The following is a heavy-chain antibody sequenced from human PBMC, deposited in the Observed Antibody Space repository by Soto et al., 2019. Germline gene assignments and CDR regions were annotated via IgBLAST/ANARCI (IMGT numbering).Heavy chain of an antibody. D-gene: IGHD3-10*01. CDR1: GGTFSSYA. J-gene: IGHJ6*02. Sequence: VKVPCKASGGTFSSYAISWGGQAPGQGREWMGGSIANFGTANHAQKFQGRVTITADASTSTAYMELSSLRSEDTAVYYCARDVYGSGSYYKAPQIYGMGVWGQGSTVTVSS. V-gene: IGHV1-69*01. CDR2: SIANFGTA. CDR3: ARDVYGSGSYYKAPQIYGMGV.